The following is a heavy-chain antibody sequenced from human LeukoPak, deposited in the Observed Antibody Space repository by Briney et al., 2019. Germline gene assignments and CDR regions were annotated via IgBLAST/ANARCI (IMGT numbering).Heavy chain of an antibody. Sequence: GGSLRLSCAASGFIFSSYWMNWVRQAPGKGLEWVANIKQDGSEKYYEASVKGRFTISRDNAKNSLYLQMNSLRAEDTAVYYCSSGDYRTQDYYYYMDVWGKGTTVTVSS. V-gene: IGHV3-7*01. CDR3: SSGDYRTQDYYYYMDV. D-gene: IGHD4-17*01. CDR2: IKQDGSEK. CDR1: GFIFSSYW. J-gene: IGHJ6*03.